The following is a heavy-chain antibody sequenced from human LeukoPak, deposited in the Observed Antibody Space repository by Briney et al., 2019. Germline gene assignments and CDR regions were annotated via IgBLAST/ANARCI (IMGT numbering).Heavy chain of an antibody. CDR2: ISSSSSYI. J-gene: IGHJ4*02. CDR1: GFAFSDYW. CDR3: ARDQKGSTVNTIDS. Sequence: GGSLSLSCAASGFAFSDYWMNWFRQAPGKGLEWVSSISSSSSYIYYAASVKGRFTISRDNAKNSLFLQMNSLRAEDTAVYFCARDQKGSTVNTIDSWGQGTLVTVSS. V-gene: IGHV3-21*01. D-gene: IGHD4-11*01.